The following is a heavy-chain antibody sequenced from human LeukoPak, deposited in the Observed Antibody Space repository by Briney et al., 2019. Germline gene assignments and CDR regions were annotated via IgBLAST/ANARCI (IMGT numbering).Heavy chain of an antibody. J-gene: IGHJ4*02. V-gene: IGHV6-1*01. D-gene: IGHD5-18*01. Sequence: SQTLSLTCAISGDGVSSNSAAWNWIRQSPSRGLEWLGRTYYRSKWYNDYAVSVKSRITINPDTSKNQFSLQLNSVTPEDTAVYYCAREDRYSYGLDPFDYWGQGTLVTVSS. CDR3: AREDRYSYGLDPFDY. CDR1: GDGVSSNSAA. CDR2: TYYRSKWYN.